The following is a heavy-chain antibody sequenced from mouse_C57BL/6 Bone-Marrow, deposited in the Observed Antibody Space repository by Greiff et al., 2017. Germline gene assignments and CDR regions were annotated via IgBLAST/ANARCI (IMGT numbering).Heavy chain of an antibody. CDR1: GFTFTDYG. D-gene: IGHD1-2*01. CDR2: ISSGSSTI. Sequence: EVQLVESGGGLVKPGGSLKLSCAASGFTFTDYGMHWVRQAPEKGLEWVAYISSGSSTIYYADTVKGRFTISRDNAKNTLFLQMSSLRSEDTAMYYCARQRRGFYAMDYWGQGTSVTVSS. CDR3: ARQRRGFYAMDY. V-gene: IGHV5-17*01. J-gene: IGHJ4*01.